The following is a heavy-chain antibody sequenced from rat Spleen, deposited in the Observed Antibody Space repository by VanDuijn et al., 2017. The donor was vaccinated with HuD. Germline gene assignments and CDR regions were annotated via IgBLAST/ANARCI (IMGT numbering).Heavy chain of an antibody. CDR2: ISPSGDNT. CDR3: TTYGEGYFDY. CDR1: GFTFSNYD. V-gene: IGHV5-25*01. Sequence: EVQLVESGGGLVQPGRSLKLSCAASGFTFSNYDMAWVRQAPTKGLEWVTSISPSGDNTYYRDSVKGRFTVSRDNAKSTLYLQMDSLRSEDTATYYCTTYGEGYFDYWGQGVMVTVSS. J-gene: IGHJ2*01. D-gene: IGHD1-11*01.